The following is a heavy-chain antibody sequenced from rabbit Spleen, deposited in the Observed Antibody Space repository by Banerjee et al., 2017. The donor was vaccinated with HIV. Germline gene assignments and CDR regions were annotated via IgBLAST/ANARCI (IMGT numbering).Heavy chain of an antibody. D-gene: IGHD2-1*01. CDR1: GVSFSGDSY. Sequence: ESGGGLVKPGASLTLTCIASGVSFSGDSYMCWVRQAPGKGLEWIACIDTGSSGFTYFASWAKGRFTISKTSSTTVTLQMTSLTAADTATYFCARGSATMTLVITGYYFNLWGQGTLVTVS. CDR3: ARGSATMTLVITGYYFNL. J-gene: IGHJ4*01. V-gene: IGHV1S40*01. CDR2: IDTGSSGFT.